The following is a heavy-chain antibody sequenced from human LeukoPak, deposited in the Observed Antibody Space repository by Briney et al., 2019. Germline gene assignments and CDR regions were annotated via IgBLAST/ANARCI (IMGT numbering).Heavy chain of an antibody. D-gene: IGHD6-25*01. CDR2: IKSKPAGETT. V-gene: IGHV3-15*01. CDR1: GFTFSNAW. CDR3: TTAPSGY. J-gene: IGHJ4*02. Sequence: PGGSLRLSCAASGFTFSNAWMNWVRQAPGRGLEWVGRIKSKPAGETTSYAAPVKGRFTISRDDSRNTLYLQMNSLKTEDTAVYYCTTAPSGYWGQGTLVTVSS.